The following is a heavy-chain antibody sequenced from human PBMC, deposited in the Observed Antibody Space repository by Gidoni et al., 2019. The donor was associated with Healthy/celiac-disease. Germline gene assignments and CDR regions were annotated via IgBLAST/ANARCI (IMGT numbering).Heavy chain of an antibody. D-gene: IGHD1-26*01. CDR3: ARVPLVGATRVPHWFDP. CDR1: GYSISSGYY. Sequence: QVQLQESGPGLVKPSETLSLTCAVSGYSISSGYYWGWIRQPPGKGLEWIGSIYHSGSTYYNPSLKSRVTISVDTSKNQFSLKLSSVTAADTAVYYCARVPLVGATRVPHWFDPWGQGTLVTVSS. J-gene: IGHJ5*02. V-gene: IGHV4-38-2*01. CDR2: IYHSGST.